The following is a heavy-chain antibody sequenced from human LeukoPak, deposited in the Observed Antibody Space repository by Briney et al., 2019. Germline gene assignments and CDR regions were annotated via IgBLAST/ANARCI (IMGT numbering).Heavy chain of an antibody. CDR3: ARSSTSCYRARCWGMDV. Sequence: GGSLRLSCAASGFTFSSYDMHWVRQATGKGLEWVSAIGTAGDTYYPGSVKGRFTISRENAKNSLYLQMNSLRAGDTAVYYCARSSTSCYRARCWGMDVWGQGTTVTVSS. D-gene: IGHD2-2*01. CDR1: GFTFSSYD. J-gene: IGHJ6*02. V-gene: IGHV3-13*01. CDR2: IGTAGDT.